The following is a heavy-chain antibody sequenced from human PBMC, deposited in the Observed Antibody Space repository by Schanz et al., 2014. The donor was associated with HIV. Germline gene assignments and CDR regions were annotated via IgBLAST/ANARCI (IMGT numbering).Heavy chain of an antibody. V-gene: IGHV1-2*02. J-gene: IGHJ4*02. D-gene: IGHD3-10*01. CDR2: INPNSGGT. CDR3: ARDQNVISMVRGVMGGVDY. CDR1: GYTFTGYY. Sequence: QVQLVQSGAEVKKPGASVKVSCKASGYTFTGYYMHWVRQAPGQGLEWMGWINPNSGGTNYAQKFQGRVTMTRGTSISTAYMELSRLRSDDTAVYYCARDQNVISMVRGVMGGVDYWGQGTLVTVSS.